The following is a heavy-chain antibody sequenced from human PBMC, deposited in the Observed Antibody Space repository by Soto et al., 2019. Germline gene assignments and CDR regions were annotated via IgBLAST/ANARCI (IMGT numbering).Heavy chain of an antibody. D-gene: IGHD3-9*01. Sequence: GGSLRLSCAASGFTFSSYAMSWVRQAPGKGLEWVSAISGSGGSTYYADSVKGRFTISRDNSKNTLYLQMNSLRAEDTAVYYCAKFLTGYRLYYYYYMDVWGKGTTVTVSS. J-gene: IGHJ6*03. CDR1: GFTFSSYA. V-gene: IGHV3-23*01. CDR2: ISGSGGST. CDR3: AKFLTGYRLYYYYYMDV.